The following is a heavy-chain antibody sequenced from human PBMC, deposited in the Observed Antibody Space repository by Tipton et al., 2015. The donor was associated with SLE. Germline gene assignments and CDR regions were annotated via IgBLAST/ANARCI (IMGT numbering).Heavy chain of an antibody. D-gene: IGHD3-10*01. CDR3: ARDSYGSGSYYFDY. CDR1: GGSISSYY. Sequence: TLSLTCTVSGGSISSYYWSWIRQPPGKGLEWIGYIYYSGSTNYNPSLKSRVTISVDTSKNQFSLKLSSVTAADTAVYYCARDSYGSGSYYFDYWGQGTPVTVSS. V-gene: IGHV4-59*01. J-gene: IGHJ4*02. CDR2: IYYSGST.